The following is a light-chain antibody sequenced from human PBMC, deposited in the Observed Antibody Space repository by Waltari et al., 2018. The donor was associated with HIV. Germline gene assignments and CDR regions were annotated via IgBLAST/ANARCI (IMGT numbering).Light chain of an antibody. Sequence: EIVLTQSPATLSLSPGERATLSCRASQSVGTYLGWYQQKPGQAPRLLIYEASNRASGVPGRFSASGSGTDFTLTISNLEPEDFAVYYWQQRSRWPRTFGQGTKVEI. CDR1: QSVGTY. J-gene: IGKJ1*01. CDR2: EAS. CDR3: QQRSRWPRT. V-gene: IGKV3-11*01.